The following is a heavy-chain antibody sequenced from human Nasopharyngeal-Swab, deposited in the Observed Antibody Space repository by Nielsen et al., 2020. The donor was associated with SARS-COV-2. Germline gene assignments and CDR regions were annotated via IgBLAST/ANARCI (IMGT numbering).Heavy chain of an antibody. V-gene: IGHV4-39*01. CDR1: GGSISSNSYY. J-gene: IGHJ4*02. Sequence: SETLSLTCTVSGGSISSNSYYWGWIRQPPGKGLEWIGTIYYSGSTYYNPSLKSRVTISVDTSKNQFSLKVSSVTAADTAVYYCASLVAPIGGWGQGTLVTVSS. D-gene: IGHD5-12*01. CDR3: ASLVAPIGG. CDR2: IYYSGST.